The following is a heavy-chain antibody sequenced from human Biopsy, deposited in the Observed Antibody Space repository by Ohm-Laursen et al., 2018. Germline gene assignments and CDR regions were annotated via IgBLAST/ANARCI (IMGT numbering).Heavy chain of an antibody. CDR2: ISPSGATT. D-gene: IGHD5-24*01. CDR3: ARAGVGSDGTDSYYYGMDV. Sequence: ASVKVSCKASGNTFATYHIHWVRQAPGQGLEWMGVISPSGATTSFSQKFQGRITMTRDTSTGTVFMDLNSLGSEDTAVYYCARAGVGSDGTDSYYYGMDVWGPGTTVTVSS. J-gene: IGHJ6*02. V-gene: IGHV1-46*01. CDR1: GNTFATYH.